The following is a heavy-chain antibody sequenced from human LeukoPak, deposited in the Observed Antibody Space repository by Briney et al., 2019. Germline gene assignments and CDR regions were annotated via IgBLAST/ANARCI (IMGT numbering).Heavy chain of an antibody. J-gene: IGHJ4*02. CDR2: ISSSSSYI. V-gene: IGHV3-21*01. Sequence: PGGSLRLSCAAPGFTFSSYSMNWVRQAPGKGLEWVSSISSSSSYIYYADSVKGRFTISRDNAKNSLYLQMNSLRAEDTAVYYCARDRRDSSGYYLFDYWGQGTLVTVSS. CDR1: GFTFSSYS. CDR3: ARDRRDSSGYYLFDY. D-gene: IGHD3-22*01.